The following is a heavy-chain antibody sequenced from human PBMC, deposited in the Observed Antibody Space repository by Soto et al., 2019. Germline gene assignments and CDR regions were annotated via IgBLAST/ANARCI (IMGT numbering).Heavy chain of an antibody. CDR3: TKEKSVMYSGYDAFDI. J-gene: IGHJ3*02. D-gene: IGHD5-12*01. CDR2: ISSSGTI. Sequence: GGSLRLSCAASGFTFSSYEMDWVRQAPGKGLEWVAYISSSGTILYGDSVKGRFTISRDNADNSLYLQLNSLTAEDTAVYYCTKEKSVMYSGYDAFDIWGRGTMGPVS. V-gene: IGHV3-48*03. CDR1: GFTFSSYE.